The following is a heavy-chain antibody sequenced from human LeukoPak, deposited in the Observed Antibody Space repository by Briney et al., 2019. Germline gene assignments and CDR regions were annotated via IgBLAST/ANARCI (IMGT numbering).Heavy chain of an antibody. CDR2: INHSGST. CDR3: AREGVYYYDSSGYYLLDY. CDR1: GGSFSGYY. V-gene: IGHV4-34*01. J-gene: IGHJ4*02. Sequence: PSETLSLTCAVYGGSFSGYYWSWIRQPPGKGLEWIGEINHSGSTNYNPSLKSRVTISVDTSKNQFSLKLSSVTAADTAVYYCAREGVYYYDSSGYYLLDYWGQGTLVTVSS. D-gene: IGHD3-22*01.